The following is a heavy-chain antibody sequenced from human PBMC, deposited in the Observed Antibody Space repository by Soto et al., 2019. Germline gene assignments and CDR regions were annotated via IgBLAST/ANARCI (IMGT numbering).Heavy chain of an antibody. V-gene: IGHV1-69*12. D-gene: IGHD4-17*01. CDR3: AGRAGDYGDYNWYFDL. CDR2: TIPICGTA. J-gene: IGHJ2*01. Sequence: QVQLVQSGAEVKKPGSSVKVSCKASGGTFSSYAISWLRQAPGQGLELMGGTIPICGTANYAQKFQGRVTITADESTSTAYMELSSLRSEDTAVYYCAGRAGDYGDYNWYFDLWGRGTLVTVSS. CDR1: GGTFSSYA.